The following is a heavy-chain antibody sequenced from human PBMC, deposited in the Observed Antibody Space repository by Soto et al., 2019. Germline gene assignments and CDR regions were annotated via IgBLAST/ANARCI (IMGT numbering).Heavy chain of an antibody. V-gene: IGHV4-38-2*02. J-gene: IGHJ5*02. CDR3: ARDRDSSSYFNWFDP. CDR1: ASSISSAYF. D-gene: IGHD6-13*01. CDR2: IFHTGGT. Sequence: PSETLSLTCAVSASSISSAYFWGWIRQPPGKGLEWIATIFHTGGTYYNPSLKSRVTISVDTSNNQFSLRLSSVTAADTALYFCARDRDSSSYFNWFDPWGQGTLVTVSS.